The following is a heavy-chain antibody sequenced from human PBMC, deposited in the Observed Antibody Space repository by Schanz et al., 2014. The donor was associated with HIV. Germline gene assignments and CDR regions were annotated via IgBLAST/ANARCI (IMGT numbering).Heavy chain of an antibody. CDR2: INGYNGHT. D-gene: IGHD3-10*01. J-gene: IGHJ5*02. CDR3: ARDRGTVIRGVVANWFDP. CDR1: GYTFTRYG. V-gene: IGHV1-18*01. Sequence: QVHLVQSGAEVRDPGASVKVSCRSSGYTFTRYGISWVRQAPGQGLEWMGWINGYNGHTIYAQSFQDKLTMTTDTYTNTAYMELRSLRSDDTAVYYCARDRGTVIRGVVANWFDPWGQGTLVTVSS.